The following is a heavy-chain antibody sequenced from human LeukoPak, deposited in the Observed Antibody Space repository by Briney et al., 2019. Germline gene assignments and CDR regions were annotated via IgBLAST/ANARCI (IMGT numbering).Heavy chain of an antibody. Sequence: GGSLRLSCAACGFTFSSYRMSWVRQALGKGLEWVSSLSGSSSYIYYADSLQGRFTISRDNAKNSLYLQMNSLRAEDTALYFCARESEYYGSGSYYINDYWGQGTLVTVSS. CDR1: GFTFSSYR. CDR3: ARESEYYGSGSYYINDY. J-gene: IGHJ4*02. CDR2: LSGSSSYI. V-gene: IGHV3-21*01. D-gene: IGHD3-10*01.